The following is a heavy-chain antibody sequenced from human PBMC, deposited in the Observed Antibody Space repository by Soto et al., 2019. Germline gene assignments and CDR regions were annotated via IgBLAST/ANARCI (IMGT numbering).Heavy chain of an antibody. V-gene: IGHV5-51*01. CDR2: IYPGDSDT. CDR3: ARSPSDTAMVQVGFDP. CDR1: GYSFTSYW. Sequence: PGESLKISCKGSGYSFTSYWIGWVRQMPGKGLEWMGIIYPGDSDTRYSPSFQGQVTISADKSISTAYLQWSSLKASDTAMYYCARSPSDTAMVQVGFDPWGQGTLVTVSS. D-gene: IGHD5-18*01. J-gene: IGHJ5*02.